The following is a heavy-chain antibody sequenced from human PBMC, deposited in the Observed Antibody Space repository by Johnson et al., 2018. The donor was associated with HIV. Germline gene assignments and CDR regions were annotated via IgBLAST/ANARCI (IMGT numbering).Heavy chain of an antibody. CDR3: AKDLRTVKAFDI. V-gene: IGHV3-9*01. Sequence: VQLVESGGGVVRPGGSLRLSCAASGFTFDDYAMHWVRQAPGKGLERVSGITWNSGSIVYAASVKGRFTISRDNAKNTLYLQMNSLRAEDTAVYYCAKDLRTVKAFDIWGQGTMVTVSS. CDR1: GFTFDDYA. CDR2: ITWNSGSI. D-gene: IGHD4-17*01. J-gene: IGHJ3*02.